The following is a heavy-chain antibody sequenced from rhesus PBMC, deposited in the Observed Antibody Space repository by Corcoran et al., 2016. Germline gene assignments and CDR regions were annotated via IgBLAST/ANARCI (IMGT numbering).Heavy chain of an antibody. CDR2: LSGSGGST. CDR3: ARDPPYSNYFDY. CDR1: GGSISSNY. V-gene: IGHV4-173*01. J-gene: IGHJ4*01. D-gene: IGHD4-23*01. Sequence: QLQLQESGPGLVKPSETLSLTCAVSGGSISSNYWSWIRQPPGKGLAWSVRLSGSGGSTDYNPSLKSRVTISTDTSKNQLSLKLSPVTAADTAVYYCARDPPYSNYFDYWGQGVLVTVSS.